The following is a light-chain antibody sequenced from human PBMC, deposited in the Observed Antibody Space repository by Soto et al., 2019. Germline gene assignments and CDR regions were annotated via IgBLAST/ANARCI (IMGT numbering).Light chain of an antibody. Sequence: EIVLTQSPGTLSLSPGERATLSCRASQSVSSSSYLAWYQQKPGQAPRLLIYGASSRATGIPDRFSGSGSATDFTLTISRLEPEDFAVYDCRQYGSSPSYTFGQGTKLRIK. J-gene: IGKJ2*01. CDR2: GAS. CDR3: RQYGSSPSYT. CDR1: QSVSSSSY. V-gene: IGKV3-20*01.